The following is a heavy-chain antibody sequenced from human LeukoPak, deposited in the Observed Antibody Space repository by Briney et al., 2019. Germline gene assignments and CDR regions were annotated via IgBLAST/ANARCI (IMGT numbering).Heavy chain of an antibody. V-gene: IGHV4-4*07. J-gene: IGHJ2*01. CDR1: GGSLSSYY. CDR3: ARSPNWYFDL. CDR2: IYTSGST. Sequence: PSETLSLTCIVSGGSLSSYYWSWVRQPAGRGLEWIGRIYTSGSTSYNPSLKSRVTMSVDTSKSQFSLKLSSVTAADTAVYYCARSPNWYFDLWGRGTLVTVSS.